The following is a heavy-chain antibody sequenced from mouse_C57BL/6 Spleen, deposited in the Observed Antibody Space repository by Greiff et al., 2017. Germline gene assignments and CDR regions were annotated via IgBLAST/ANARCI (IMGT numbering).Heavy chain of an antibody. V-gene: IGHV1-61*01. D-gene: IGHD3-1*01. J-gene: IGHJ2*01. CDR3: ARRGANSPYFDY. CDR1: GYTFTSYW. CDR2: IYPSDSET. Sequence: QVQLQQPGAELVRPGSSVKLSCKASGYTFTSYWMDWVKQRPGQGLEWIGNIYPSDSETHYNQKFKDKATLTVDKCSSTAYMQLSSLTSEDSAVYYCARRGANSPYFDYWGQGTTLTVSS.